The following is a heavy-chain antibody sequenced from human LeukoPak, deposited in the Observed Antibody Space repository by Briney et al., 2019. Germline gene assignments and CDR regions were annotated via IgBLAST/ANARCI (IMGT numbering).Heavy chain of an antibody. D-gene: IGHD6-19*01. CDR1: GFTFRNYG. Sequence: PGRSLRLSCAASGFTFRNYGIHWVRQAPGKGLDWVAVISGDGININYADSVRGRFTISRDNSKKTVFLHMNSLRADDTAIYYCAKDDWAVVGTTLTYYYNYMDVWGKGTTVTVSS. CDR2: ISGDGINI. CDR3: AKDDWAVVGTTLTYYYNYMDV. V-gene: IGHV3-30*18. J-gene: IGHJ6*03.